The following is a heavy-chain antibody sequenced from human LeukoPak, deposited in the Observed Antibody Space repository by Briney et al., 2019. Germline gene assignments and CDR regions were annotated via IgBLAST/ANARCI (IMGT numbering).Heavy chain of an antibody. CDR2: MSYDGSNK. CDR3: AGGYSNSWYFFDY. Sequence: GGSLRLSCAASGFTVSSYAMHWVRQAPGKGLEWVALMSYDGSNKYYADSVKGRLTISRDNSKNTLYLQMNSLRAEDTAVYCCAGGYSNSWYFFDYWGQGTLVTVSS. V-gene: IGHV3-30*04. CDR1: GFTVSSYA. D-gene: IGHD6-13*01. J-gene: IGHJ4*02.